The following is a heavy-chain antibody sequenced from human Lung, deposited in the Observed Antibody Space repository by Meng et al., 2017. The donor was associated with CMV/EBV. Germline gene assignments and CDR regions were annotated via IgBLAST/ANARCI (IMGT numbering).Heavy chain of an antibody. Sequence: LXXAVYGGSFSGYYWSWIRQPPGKGLEWIGEINHSGSTNYNPSLKSRVTISVDTSKNQFSLKLSSVTAADTAVYYCARGSSSWYPKYYFDYWGQGXLVTVSS. D-gene: IGHD6-13*01. J-gene: IGHJ4*02. CDR1: GGSFSGYY. V-gene: IGHV4-34*01. CDR2: INHSGST. CDR3: ARGSSSWYPKYYFDY.